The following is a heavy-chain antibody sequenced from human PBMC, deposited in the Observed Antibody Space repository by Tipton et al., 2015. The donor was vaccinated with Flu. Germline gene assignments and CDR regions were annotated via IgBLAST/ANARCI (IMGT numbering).Heavy chain of an antibody. Sequence: TLSLTCSVSYGSISSYYWSWIRRPPGKGLEWIGYVYYTGSTNYNPSLKSRVSISVDTSTNQFSLKLSSVTAADTAVYYCARELGGTYSTNFDYWGQGLRSPSP. J-gene: IGHJ4*02. CDR1: YGSISSYY. D-gene: IGHD1-26*01. CDR2: VYYTGST. CDR3: ARELGGTYSTNFDY. V-gene: IGHV4-59*01.